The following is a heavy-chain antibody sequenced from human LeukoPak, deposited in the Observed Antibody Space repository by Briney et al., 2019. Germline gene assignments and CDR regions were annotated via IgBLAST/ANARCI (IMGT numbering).Heavy chain of an antibody. Sequence: HPGGSLRLSCAASGFTFSSYGMHWVRQAPGKGLEWVAIISYDGSNTYYADSVKGRFTVSRDNSKNTLYLQMNSLRAEDTAVYYCAKSLTLATRPFVDYWGQGTLVTVSS. J-gene: IGHJ4*02. CDR2: ISYDGSNT. CDR3: AKSLTLATRPFVDY. V-gene: IGHV3-30*18. D-gene: IGHD6-6*01. CDR1: GFTFSSYG.